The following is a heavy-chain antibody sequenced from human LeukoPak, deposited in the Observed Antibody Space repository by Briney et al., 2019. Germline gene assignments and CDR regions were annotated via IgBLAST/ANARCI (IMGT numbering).Heavy chain of an antibody. D-gene: IGHD3-16*02. CDR2: IKQDGSEK. V-gene: IGHV3-7*01. CDR1: GFTFSNFG. Sequence: PGGSLRLSCAASGFTFSNFGMSWVRQAPGKGLEWVANIKQDGSEKYYVDSVKGRFTISRDNAKNSLYLQMNSLRAEDTAVYYCARLSYYYYMDVWGKGTTVTISS. CDR3: ARLSYYYYMDV. J-gene: IGHJ6*03.